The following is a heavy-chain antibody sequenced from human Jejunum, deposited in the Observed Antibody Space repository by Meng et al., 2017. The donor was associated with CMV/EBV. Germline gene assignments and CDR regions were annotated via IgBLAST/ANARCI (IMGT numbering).Heavy chain of an antibody. D-gene: IGHD1-26*01. CDR3: TRLPLIPAAIEGAFDY. CDR1: FSSYS. J-gene: IGHJ4*02. V-gene: IGHV3-21*06. CDR2: IGSYSGYK. Sequence: FSSYSMVWVRRAPGRGLEWVSSIGSYSGYKYYADSVNGRFTISRDDAQSSLYLQMNSLRAEDTAVYYCTRLPLIPAAIEGAFDYWGQGTLVTVSS.